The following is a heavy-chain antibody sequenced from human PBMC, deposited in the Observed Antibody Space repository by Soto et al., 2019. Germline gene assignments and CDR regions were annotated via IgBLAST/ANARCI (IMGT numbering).Heavy chain of an antibody. V-gene: IGHV3-49*03. CDR2: IRNKAYGGTT. D-gene: IGHD5-12*01. CDR3: TRDGRYSGYPPPAV. Sequence: GGSLRLSCTASGFTFADYTLSWFRQAPGKGLEWLGFIRNKAYGGTTEYAASVKGRFTISRDDSKSIAYLLMNSLKTEDTAMYYCTRDGRYSGYPPPAVWGKGTLVTVSS. CDR1: GFTFADYT. J-gene: IGHJ4*02.